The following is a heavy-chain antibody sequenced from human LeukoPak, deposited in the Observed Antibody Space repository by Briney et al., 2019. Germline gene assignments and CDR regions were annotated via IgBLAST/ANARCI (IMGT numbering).Heavy chain of an antibody. CDR2: ISYDGSNK. Sequence: GGSLRLSCAASGFTFSSYGMHWVRQAPGKGLEWVAVISYDGSNKYYADSVKGRFTISRDNSKNTLYLQMNSLRAEGTAVYYCARDPYSGAYGNTYYYYMDVWGKGTTVTISS. CDR3: ARDPYSGAYGNTYYYYMDV. D-gene: IGHD1-26*01. J-gene: IGHJ6*03. CDR1: GFTFSSYG. V-gene: IGHV3-30*03.